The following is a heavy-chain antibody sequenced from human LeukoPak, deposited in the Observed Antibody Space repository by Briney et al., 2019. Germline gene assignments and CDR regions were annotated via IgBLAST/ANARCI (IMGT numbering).Heavy chain of an antibody. Sequence: SVKVSCKASGGTFSSYAISWVRQAPGQGLEWMGGIIPIFGTANYAQKFQGRVTITTDESTSTAYMELSSLRSEDTAVYYCARAPWGRAARPSRSRFDPWGQGTLVTVSS. J-gene: IGHJ5*02. V-gene: IGHV1-69*05. CDR1: GGTFSSYA. CDR2: IIPIFGTA. D-gene: IGHD6-6*01. CDR3: ARAPWGRAARPSRSRFDP.